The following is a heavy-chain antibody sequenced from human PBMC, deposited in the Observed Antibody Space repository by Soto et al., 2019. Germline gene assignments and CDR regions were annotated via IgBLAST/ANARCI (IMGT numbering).Heavy chain of an antibody. CDR3: AREGSSSWYDPTGCYYGMDV. J-gene: IGHJ6*02. V-gene: IGHV3-74*01. CDR1: GFTFSSYW. D-gene: IGHD6-13*01. Sequence: EVQLVESGGGLVQPGGSLRLSCAASGFTFSSYWMHWVRQAPGKGLVWVSRINSDGSSTSYADSVKGRFTISRDNAKHPLYLQINSLRAEDTAVYYCAREGSSSWYDPTGCYYGMDVWGPGTTVTVAS. CDR2: INSDGSST.